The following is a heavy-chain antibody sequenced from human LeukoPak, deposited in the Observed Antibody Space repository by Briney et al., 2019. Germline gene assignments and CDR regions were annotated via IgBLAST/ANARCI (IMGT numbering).Heavy chain of an antibody. V-gene: IGHV4-59*01. Sequence: PSETLSLTCTVSGGSISSYYWSWIRQPPGKGLEWIGYIYYSGSTNYNPPLRSRVTISVDTSKNQFSLELSSVTAADTAVYYCARHRLIDNWFDPWGQGTLVTVSS. J-gene: IGHJ5*02. D-gene: IGHD3-16*01. CDR2: IYYSGST. CDR1: GGSISSYY. CDR3: ARHRLIDNWFDP.